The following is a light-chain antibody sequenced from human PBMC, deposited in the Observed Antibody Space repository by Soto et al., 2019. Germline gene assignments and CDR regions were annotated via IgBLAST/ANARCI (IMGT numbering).Light chain of an antibody. CDR1: SSDVGGYNY. V-gene: IGLV2-14*01. Sequence: QSALTQPASVSGSPGQSITISCTGTSSDVGGYNYVSWYQQHPGKAPKLMIYEVSNRPSGISNRFSGSKSGNTASLPISGLQAEDEADYYCISYTSSSTWVFGGGTKLTVL. CDR3: ISYTSSSTWV. CDR2: EVS. J-gene: IGLJ3*02.